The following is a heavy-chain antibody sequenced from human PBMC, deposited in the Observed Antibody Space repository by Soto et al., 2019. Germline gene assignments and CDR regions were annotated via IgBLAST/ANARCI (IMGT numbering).Heavy chain of an antibody. V-gene: IGHV4-4*07. CDR2: FSLSGTT. CDR3: GGGMAPPGAPAWYYFDS. D-gene: IGHD2-8*02. Sequence: QVQLQESGPGLMKPSETLSLTCTVSGASITGSFFWSWIRQPAGKGLEWIGRFSLSGTTNYNPSLRCRVTMSGNGYKNQISLRLNPVTAAGQAFTFWGGGMAPPGAPAWYYFDSWGQGTLVTVSS. CDR1: GASITGSFF. J-gene: IGHJ4*02.